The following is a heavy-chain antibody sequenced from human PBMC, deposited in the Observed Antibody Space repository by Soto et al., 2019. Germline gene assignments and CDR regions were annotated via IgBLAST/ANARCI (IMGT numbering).Heavy chain of an antibody. V-gene: IGHV3-33*01. CDR1: GFNFSSYG. J-gene: IGHJ4*02. Sequence: GGSLRLSCAASGFNFSSYGMHWVRQATGKGLEWVAVIWYDGSNKYYADSVKGRFTISRDNSKNTLYLQMNSLRAEDTAVYYCARGDSSGYYPYYFDYWGQGTLVTVSS. CDR3: ARGDSSGYYPYYFDY. D-gene: IGHD3-22*01. CDR2: IWYDGSNK.